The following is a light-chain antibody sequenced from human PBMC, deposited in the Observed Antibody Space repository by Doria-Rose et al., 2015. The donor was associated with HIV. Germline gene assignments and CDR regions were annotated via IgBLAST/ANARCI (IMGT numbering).Light chain of an antibody. J-gene: IGLJ1*01. CDR3: QSYDSRLSVYV. CDR1: SSNIGAGFD. Sequence: QSVLIQPPSVSGAPGQRVAVSCTGSSSNIGAGFDVNWYQQFPGTDPQLLIHGNTNRPSGVPDRFSGSKSGTSASLAISGLRAEDEADYYCQSYDSRLSVYVFGTGTKVTVL. CDR2: GNT. V-gene: IGLV1-40*01.